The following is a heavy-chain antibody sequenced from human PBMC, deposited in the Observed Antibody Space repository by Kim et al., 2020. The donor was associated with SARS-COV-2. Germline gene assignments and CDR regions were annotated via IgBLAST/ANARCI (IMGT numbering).Heavy chain of an antibody. CDR1: GFTFSNAW. CDR3: TTSGYDRGGYYYWSSDY. D-gene: IGHD3-22*01. V-gene: IGHV3-15*01. Sequence: GGSLRLSCAASGFTFSNAWMSWVRQAPGKGLEWVGRLKSHVDGGTADYAAPVKGRFTISREDSKKTVYLQMNSLETEDTAVYYCTTSGYDRGGYYYWSSDYWGQGTLVTVSS. CDR2: LKSHVDGGTA. J-gene: IGHJ4*02.